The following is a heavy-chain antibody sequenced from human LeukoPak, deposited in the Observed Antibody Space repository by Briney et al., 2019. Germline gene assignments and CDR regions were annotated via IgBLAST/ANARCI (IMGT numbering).Heavy chain of an antibody. CDR1: GGSFSGYY. J-gene: IGHJ4*02. Sequence: SETLSLTCAVYGGSFSGYYWGWIRQPPGKGLECIGSVSHSGSAYYNPSLKSRVTISIDTSKNQFSLKLSSVTAADTAVYYCARAVAGTDEFDYWGQGTLVTISS. V-gene: IGHV4-38-2*01. CDR3: ARAVAGTDEFDY. CDR2: VSHSGSA. D-gene: IGHD6-19*01.